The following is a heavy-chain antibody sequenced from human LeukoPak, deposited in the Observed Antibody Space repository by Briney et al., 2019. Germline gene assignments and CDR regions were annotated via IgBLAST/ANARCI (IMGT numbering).Heavy chain of an antibody. CDR1: GFTFSSYA. Sequence: GGSLRLSCAASGFTFSSYAMSWVRQAPGKGLEWVSAISGSGGSTYYEDSVKGRFTISRDNSKNTLYLQMNSLRAEDTAVYYCAKDEDLRGSPTSRFDYWGQGTLVTVSS. V-gene: IGHV3-23*01. J-gene: IGHJ4*02. CDR2: ISGSGGST. D-gene: IGHD2-15*01. CDR3: AKDEDLRGSPTSRFDY.